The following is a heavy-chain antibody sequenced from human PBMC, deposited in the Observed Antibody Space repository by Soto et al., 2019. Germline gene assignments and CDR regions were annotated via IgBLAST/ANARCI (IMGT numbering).Heavy chain of an antibody. J-gene: IGHJ4*02. Sequence: ASVKVSCKASGGTFSSYGISWVRQAPGQGLEWMGWISAYNGNTNYAQKLQGRVTLTTDTSTSTAYMELRSLRSDDTAVYYCARDRGSYYSYGRDYWGQGTLVTVSS. CDR3: ARDRGSYYSYGRDY. CDR1: GGTFSSYG. CDR2: ISAYNGNT. V-gene: IGHV1-18*01. D-gene: IGHD1-26*01.